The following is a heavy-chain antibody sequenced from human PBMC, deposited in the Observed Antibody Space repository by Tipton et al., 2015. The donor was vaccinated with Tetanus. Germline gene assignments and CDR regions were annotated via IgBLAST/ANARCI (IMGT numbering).Heavy chain of an antibody. V-gene: IGHV5-51*01. CDR3: ARHAAAGPLPSPEQFSYPYGMDV. Sequence: QLVQSGAELRKPGESLKISCKGSGYSFNNFWIGWVRQKPGKGLEWMGIIYPGDSETRYRPSFQGQVTFSVDRSVNTAYLQWSRLQASDTAVYYCARHAAAGPLPSPEQFSYPYGMDVWGQGTPVTVS. CDR1: GYSFNNFW. CDR2: IYPGDSET. D-gene: IGHD6-13*01. J-gene: IGHJ6*02.